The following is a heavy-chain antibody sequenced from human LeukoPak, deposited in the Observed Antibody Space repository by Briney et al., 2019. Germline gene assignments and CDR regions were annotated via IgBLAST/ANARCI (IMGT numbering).Heavy chain of an antibody. J-gene: IGHJ1*01. Sequence: PSETLSLTCTVSGGSISSGDYSWSWIRQPPGKGLEWIGYIYYSGSTYYNPSLKSRVTISVDTSKNQFSLKLSSVTAADTTVYYCARGYYYDSSGYSLFYFQHWGQGTLVTVSS. CDR3: ARGYYYDSSGYSLFYFQH. CDR1: GGSISSGDYS. CDR2: IYYSGST. V-gene: IGHV4-30-4*01. D-gene: IGHD3-22*01.